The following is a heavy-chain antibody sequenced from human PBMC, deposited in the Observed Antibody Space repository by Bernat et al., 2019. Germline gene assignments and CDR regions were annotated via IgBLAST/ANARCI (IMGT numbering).Heavy chain of an antibody. CDR3: ARGGYSGSYRSPPYFDY. CDR1: GGTFSSYA. V-gene: IGHV1-69*01. Sequence: QVQLVQSGAEVKKPGSSVKVSCKASGGTFSSYAISWVRQAPGQGLEWMGGIIPIFGTANYAQKFQGRVTITADESTSTAYMELSSLRSEDTAVYYCARGGYSGSYRSPPYFDYWGQGTLVTVSS. J-gene: IGHJ4*02. D-gene: IGHD1-26*01. CDR2: IIPIFGTA.